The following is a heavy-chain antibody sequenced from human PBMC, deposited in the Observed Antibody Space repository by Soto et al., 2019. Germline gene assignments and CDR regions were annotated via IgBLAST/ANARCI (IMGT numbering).Heavy chain of an antibody. J-gene: IGHJ4*02. V-gene: IGHV4-61*08. Sequence: PSETLSLTCTVSDDSFRGAEYYWSWIRQPLGKGPEWIGYTYYNGDTKYNPALRSRVTMSEDASKNQFSLRLSSVTAADTAVYFCARGPAYIDGWRTFDLWGRGILVTVSP. D-gene: IGHD6-19*01. CDR3: ARGPAYIDGWRTFDL. CDR2: TYYNGDT. CDR1: DDSFRGAEYY.